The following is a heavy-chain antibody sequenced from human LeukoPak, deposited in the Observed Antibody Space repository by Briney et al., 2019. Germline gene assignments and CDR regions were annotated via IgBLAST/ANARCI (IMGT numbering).Heavy chain of an antibody. D-gene: IGHD6-13*01. CDR1: GFTFNSYE. V-gene: IGHV3-48*03. J-gene: IGHJ6*03. CDR3: AGDRYSSSWSYYYYYMDV. Sequence: GGSLRLSCAASGFTFNSYEMNWVRQAPGKGLEWVSYISSSGSTIYYADSVKGRFTISRDNAKNSLYLQMNSLRAEDTAVYYCAGDRYSSSWSYYYYYMDVWGKGTTVTVSS. CDR2: ISSSGSTI.